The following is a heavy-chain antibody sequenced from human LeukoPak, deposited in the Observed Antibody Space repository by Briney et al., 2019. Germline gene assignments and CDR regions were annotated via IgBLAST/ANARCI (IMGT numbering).Heavy chain of an antibody. CDR3: ARGGSYYDFWSGYYDYYYYMDV. J-gene: IGHJ6*03. D-gene: IGHD3-3*01. V-gene: IGHV4-59*01. Sequence: SETLSLTCTVSGGSISSYYWSWIRQPPGKGLEWIGYIYYSGSTNYNPSLKSRVTISVDTSKNQFSLRLTSVTAADTAVYYCARGGSYYDFWSGYYDYYYYMDVWGKETTVTVSS. CDR1: GGSISSYY. CDR2: IYYSGST.